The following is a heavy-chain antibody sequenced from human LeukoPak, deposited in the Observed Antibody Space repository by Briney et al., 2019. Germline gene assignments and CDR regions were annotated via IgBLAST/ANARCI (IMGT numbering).Heavy chain of an antibody. D-gene: IGHD3-10*01. J-gene: IGHJ4*02. CDR1: GFSFSSFG. Sequence: GRSLRLSCAASGFSFSSFGMHWFRQAPGKGLEWVAVISHDGSNKNYADSVKGRFTMSRDNSKNTVYLQMNSLRGEDTAVYYCAKGQWFGELLPFDYWSQGAMVSVSS. CDR3: AKGQWFGELLPFDY. V-gene: IGHV3-30*18. CDR2: ISHDGSNK.